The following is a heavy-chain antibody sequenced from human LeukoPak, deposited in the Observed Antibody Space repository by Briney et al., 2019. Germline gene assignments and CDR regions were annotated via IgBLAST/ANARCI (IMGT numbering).Heavy chain of an antibody. V-gene: IGHV3-21*01. CDR3: ERDKGLVADPFDY. CDR1: GFAFSSYS. J-gene: IGHJ4*02. CDR2: ISSSSSYI. D-gene: IGHD6-6*01. Sequence: KSGGSLRLSCAASGFAFSSYSMNWVRQAPGKGLEWVSSISSSSSYIYYADSVKGRFTISRDNAKNSLYLQMNSLRAEDTAVYYCERDKGLVADPFDYWGQGTLVTVSS.